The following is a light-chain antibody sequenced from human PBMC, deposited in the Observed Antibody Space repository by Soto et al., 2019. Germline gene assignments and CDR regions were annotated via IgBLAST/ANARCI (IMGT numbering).Light chain of an antibody. CDR1: SSDVGGSKY. CDR2: EVN. V-gene: IGLV2-14*01. J-gene: IGLJ1*01. CDR3: SSYISGSTPYV. Sequence: QSALTQPASVSGSPGQSIAISCTGTSSDVGGSKYVSWYQQRPGKAPKLMLYEVNNRPSGVSDRFSGSKSGNTASLTISGLKAEDEADYFCSSYISGSTPYVFGSGTKLTVL.